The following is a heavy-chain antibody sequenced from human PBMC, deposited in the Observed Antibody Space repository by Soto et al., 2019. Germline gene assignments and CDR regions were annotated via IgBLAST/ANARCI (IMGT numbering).Heavy chain of an antibody. Sequence: SGPTLVNPTQTLTLTCTFSGFSLSTSGMRVSWIRQPPGKALEWLARIDWDDDKLYSTSLKTRLTISKDTSKNQVVLTMTNMDPVDTATYYCARSIVAAGNRWFDPWGQGTLVTVS. J-gene: IGHJ5*02. CDR3: ARSIVAAGNRWFDP. CDR1: GFSLSTSGMR. V-gene: IGHV2-70*04. CDR2: IDWDDDK. D-gene: IGHD6-13*01.